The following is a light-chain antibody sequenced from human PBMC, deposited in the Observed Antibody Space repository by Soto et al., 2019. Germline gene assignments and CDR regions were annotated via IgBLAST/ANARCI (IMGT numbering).Light chain of an antibody. CDR3: CSYAGSPYV. V-gene: IGLV2-11*01. CDR2: DVS. J-gene: IGLJ1*01. CDR1: SSDVGGYNY. Sequence: QSVLTQPRSVSGSPGRSVTISCTGTSSDVGGYNYVSWYQQHPGKAPKVMIYDVSKRPSGVPDRFSGSKSGNTASLTISGLQAEDEADYYCCSYAGSPYVFGTGTKVTVL.